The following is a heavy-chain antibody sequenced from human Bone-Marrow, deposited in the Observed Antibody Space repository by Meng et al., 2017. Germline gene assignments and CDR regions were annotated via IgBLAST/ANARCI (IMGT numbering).Heavy chain of an antibody. CDR2: IYHSGST. D-gene: IGHD2/OR15-2a*01. CDR3: ARARTTNQSKYRNAYNWFDP. Sequence: QLQLQESGSGLVKPSQTLSLTFAGSGCSISRGGYSWSWIRQPPGKGLEWIGYIYHSGSTHYNPSLKSRVIMSVDTSKNQFSLKLYSVTAADTAVYYCARARTTNQSKYRNAYNWFDPWGQGTLVTVSS. J-gene: IGHJ5*02. V-gene: IGHV4-30-2*01. CDR1: GCSISRGGYS.